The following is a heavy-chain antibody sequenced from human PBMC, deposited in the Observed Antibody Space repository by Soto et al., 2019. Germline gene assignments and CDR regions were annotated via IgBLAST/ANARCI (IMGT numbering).Heavy chain of an antibody. CDR1: GGAINSTVYY. J-gene: IGHJ6*02. D-gene: IGHD6-13*01. V-gene: IGHV4-39*01. CDR3: ARRGAYSTSVYYYYGMDV. CDR2: SNYGGPT. Sequence: SKTLSLTCTVSGGAINSTVYYWGWIRQPPGKGLEWIGSSNYGGPTYYSPSLQSRVTISLDTAKNHFSLNLRSVTAADTAVYYCARRGAYSTSVYYYYGMDVWGQGTTVTVSS.